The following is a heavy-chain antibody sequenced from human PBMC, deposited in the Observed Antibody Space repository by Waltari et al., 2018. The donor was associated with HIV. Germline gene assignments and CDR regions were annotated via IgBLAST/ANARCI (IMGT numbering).Heavy chain of an antibody. V-gene: IGHV4-34*01. CDR3: ARGPYGYCSSTSCYRGVDY. CDR1: GGSFGGYY. D-gene: IGHD2-2*02. Sequence: QVHPPQWGAAPLKPWEPLSLTSDVSGGSFGGYYWSWIRQPPGKGLEWIGEINHSGSTNYNPSLKSRVTISVDTSKNQFSLKLSSVTAADTAVYYCARGPYGYCSSTSCYRGVDYWGQGTLVTVSS. CDR2: INHSGST. J-gene: IGHJ4*02.